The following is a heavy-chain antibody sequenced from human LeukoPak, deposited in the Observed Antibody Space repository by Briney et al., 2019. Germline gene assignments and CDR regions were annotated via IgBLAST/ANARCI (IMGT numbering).Heavy chain of an antibody. V-gene: IGHV3-30*02. J-gene: IGHJ4*02. CDR3: ARVVIAIHYFDY. CDR2: IRYDGSNK. Sequence: PGGSLRLSCAASGFTFSSYGMHWVRQAPGKGLEWVAFIRYDGSNKYYADSVKGRFTISRDNSKNTLYLQMNSLRAEDTAVYYCARVVIAIHYFDYWDQGTLVTVSS. D-gene: IGHD2-21*01. CDR1: GFTFSSYG.